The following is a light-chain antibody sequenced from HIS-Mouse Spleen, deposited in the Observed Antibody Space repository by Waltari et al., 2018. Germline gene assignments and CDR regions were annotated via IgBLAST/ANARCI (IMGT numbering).Light chain of an antibody. J-gene: IGLJ2*01. Sequence: QSALTPPRSVSGSPGPSVPISCTGTSIDVGGYNYVSWYQQHPGKAPKLMIYDVSKRPSGVPDRFSGSKSGNTASLTISGLQAEDEADYYCCSYAGSYPVVFGGGTKLTVL. CDR1: SIDVGGYNY. V-gene: IGLV2-11*01. CDR2: DVS. CDR3: CSYAGSYPVV.